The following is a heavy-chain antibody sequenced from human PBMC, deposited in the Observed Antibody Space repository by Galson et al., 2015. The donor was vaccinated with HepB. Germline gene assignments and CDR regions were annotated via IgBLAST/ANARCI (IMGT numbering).Heavy chain of an antibody. V-gene: IGHV3-30-3*01. CDR1: GFTFSSYA. J-gene: IGHJ4*02. CDR3: ARGYYDFWSGLDY. D-gene: IGHD3-3*01. Sequence: SLRLSCAASGFTFSSYAMHWVRQAPGKGLEWVAVISYDGSNKYYADSVKGRFTISRDNSKNTLYLQMNSLRAEDTAVYYCARGYYDFWSGLDYWGQGTLVTVSS. CDR2: ISYDGSNK.